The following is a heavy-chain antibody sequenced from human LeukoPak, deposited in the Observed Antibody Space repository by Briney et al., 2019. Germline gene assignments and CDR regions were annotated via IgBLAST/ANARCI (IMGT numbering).Heavy chain of an antibody. V-gene: IGHV1-18*01. CDR2: ISAYNGNT. D-gene: IGHD2-2*01. J-gene: IGHJ6*02. CDR3: ARVVRCDGMDV. Sequence: ASVKVSCKASGYTFTHYGISWVRQAPGQGLEWMGWISAYNGNTNYAQKFQDRVTMTRDTSTSTAYMELRSLRSDDTAVYYCARVVRCDGMDVWGQGTTVTVSS. CDR1: GYTFTHYG.